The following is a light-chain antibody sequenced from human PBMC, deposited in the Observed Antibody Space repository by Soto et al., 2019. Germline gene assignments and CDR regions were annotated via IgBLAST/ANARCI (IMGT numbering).Light chain of an antibody. CDR1: QSVSSRY. CDR2: ATS. CDR3: QQYNNAPVYT. J-gene: IGKJ2*01. V-gene: IGKV3-20*01. Sequence: EIVLPQSPGTLSLSPGERATLSCRASQSVSSRYLAWYQQQPGQAPRLIIYATSSRATGIPDRFRGSGSGTEFTLTISRLEPEDFAVYYCQQYNNAPVYTFGQGTKLEIK.